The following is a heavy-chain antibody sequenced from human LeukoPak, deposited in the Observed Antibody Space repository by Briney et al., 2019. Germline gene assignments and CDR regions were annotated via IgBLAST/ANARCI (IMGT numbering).Heavy chain of an antibody. CDR1: GFTFSSYG. J-gene: IGHJ4*02. V-gene: IGHV3-30*02. CDR2: IRYDGSNK. D-gene: IGHD3-22*01. Sequence: GGSLRLSCAASGFTFSSYGMHWVRQAPGKGLEWVAFIRYDGSNKYYADSVKGRFTISRDNSKTTLYLQMSSLRADDTAVYYCAKGLRYYDSTGYPGWGQGTLVTVSS. CDR3: AKGLRYYDSTGYPG.